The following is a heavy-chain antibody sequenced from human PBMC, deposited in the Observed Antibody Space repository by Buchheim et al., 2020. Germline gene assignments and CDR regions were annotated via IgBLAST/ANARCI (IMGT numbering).Heavy chain of an antibody. CDR3: AKDLGDSYTSGWSRGEGYFYGMDV. CDR1: GFTFSSYG. D-gene: IGHD6-19*01. CDR2: IWNDGSFI. V-gene: IGHV3-33*06. J-gene: IGHJ6*02. Sequence: QVHLVESGGGVVQPGRSLRLSCAASGFTFSSYGMHWVRQAPGKGLEWVAVIWNDGSFIYHGVSVKGRFTISRDNSKNTLYLQMNSLRAEDTAVYYCAKDLGDSYTSGWSRGEGYFYGMDVWGQGTT.